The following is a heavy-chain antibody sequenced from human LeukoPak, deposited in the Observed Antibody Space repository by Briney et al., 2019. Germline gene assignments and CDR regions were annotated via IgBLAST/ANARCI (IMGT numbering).Heavy chain of an antibody. D-gene: IGHD2-15*01. V-gene: IGHV4-39*01. CDR3: ARRAGYCSGGSCYSVRGDAFDI. CDR1: GGSISSSSYY. CDR2: IYYSGST. Sequence: SETLSLTCTVSGGSISSSSYYWGWIRQPPGKGLEWIGSIYYSGSTYYNPSLKSRVTISVDTSKNQFSLKLSSVTAADTAVYYCARRAGYCSGGSCYSVRGDAFDIWGQGTMVTVSS. J-gene: IGHJ3*02.